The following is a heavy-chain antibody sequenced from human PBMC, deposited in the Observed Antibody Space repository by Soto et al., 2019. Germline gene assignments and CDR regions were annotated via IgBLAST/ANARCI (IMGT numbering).Heavy chain of an antibody. CDR2: ISSSGSTI. CDR3: ASDVDIVATITRPKYYYYYYMDV. J-gene: IGHJ6*03. Sequence: GGSLRLSCAASGFTFSDYYMSWIRQAPGKGLEWVSYISSSGSTIYYADSVKGRFTISRDNAKNSLYLQMNSLRAEDTAVYYCASDVDIVATITRPKYYYYYYMDVWGKGTTVTVSS. V-gene: IGHV3-11*01. CDR1: GFTFSDYY. D-gene: IGHD5-12*01.